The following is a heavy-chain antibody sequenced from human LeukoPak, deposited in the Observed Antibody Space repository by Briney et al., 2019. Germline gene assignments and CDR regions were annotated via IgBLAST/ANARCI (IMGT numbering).Heavy chain of an antibody. Sequence: GGSLRLSCAASGFPFSSYAMTWVRQAPGTGLEWVSAISGSGGSTYYADSVKGRFTISRDNSKNTLYLQMNSLRAEDTAVYYCAKVLRFLEWLFDYWGQGTLVTVSS. CDR1: GFPFSSYA. J-gene: IGHJ4*02. CDR3: AKVLRFLEWLFDY. D-gene: IGHD3-3*01. V-gene: IGHV3-23*01. CDR2: ISGSGGST.